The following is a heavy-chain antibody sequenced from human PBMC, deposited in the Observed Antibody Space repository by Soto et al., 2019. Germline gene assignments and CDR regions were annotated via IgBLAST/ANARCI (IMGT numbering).Heavy chain of an antibody. J-gene: IGHJ4*02. CDR2: FRSGGDDDTT. Sequence: EVQLLESGGGLVQPGGSLRLSCAASGFTFSSYSMSWVRQAPGKGLEWVSGFRSGGDDDTTYYEDSVRGRFTISRDNSKNTLFLQMNSLRAEDTAIYYCAKKVNSGSGSQFFDYWGQGTLVTVSS. D-gene: IGHD3-10*01. CDR1: GFTFSSYS. V-gene: IGHV3-23*01. CDR3: AKKVNSGSGSQFFDY.